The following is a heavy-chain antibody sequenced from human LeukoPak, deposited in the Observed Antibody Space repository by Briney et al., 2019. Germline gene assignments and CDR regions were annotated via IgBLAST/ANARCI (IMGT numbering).Heavy chain of an antibody. D-gene: IGHD2-2*01. CDR2: ISNSGSTT. CDR3: ASARVVEVLATPTALDY. CDR1: GLTSSIFE. V-gene: IGHV3-48*03. Sequence: GGSLGLSCIASGLTSSIFEMNWVRQAPGKGLEWVSYISNSGSTTDYADAVKGRFTISRDNAKNSLYLQMSSLRAEDTAVYYCASARVVEVLATPTALDYWGQGTLVTVSS. J-gene: IGHJ4*02.